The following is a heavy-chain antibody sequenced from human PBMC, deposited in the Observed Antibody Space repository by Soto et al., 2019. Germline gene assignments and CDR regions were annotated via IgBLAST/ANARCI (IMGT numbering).Heavy chain of an antibody. CDR2: ISAYNGNA. D-gene: IGHD2-2*01. V-gene: IGHV1-18*01. J-gene: IGHJ6*02. CDR1: GYTFTSYG. CDR3: ARDVWLGYCSSTSCPTGYYYGMDV. Sequence: QVQLVQSGAEVKKPGASVKVSCKASGYTFTSYGISWVRQAPGQGREWMGWISAYNGNANYAQKLQGRVTTHTDTSTSTAYVELRSMRSDATAVYYCARDVWLGYCSSTSCPTGYYYGMDVWGQGTTVTVSS.